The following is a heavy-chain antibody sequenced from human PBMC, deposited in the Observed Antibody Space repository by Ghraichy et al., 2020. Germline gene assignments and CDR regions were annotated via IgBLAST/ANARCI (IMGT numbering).Heavy chain of an antibody. Sequence: GGSLRLSCAASGFTFSSYAMSWVRQAPGKGLEWVSAISGSGGSTYYADSVKGRFTISRDNSKNTLYLQMNSLRAEDTAVYYCAKDSFHISYDYIWGSPIDYWGQGTLVTVSS. CDR1: GFTFSSYA. CDR3: AKDSFHISYDYIWGSPIDY. D-gene: IGHD3-16*01. V-gene: IGHV3-23*01. CDR2: ISGSGGST. J-gene: IGHJ4*02.